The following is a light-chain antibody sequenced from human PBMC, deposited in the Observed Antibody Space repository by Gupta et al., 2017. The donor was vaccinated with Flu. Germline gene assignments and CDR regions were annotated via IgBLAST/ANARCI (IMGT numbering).Light chain of an antibody. CDR1: NGHNNDI. CDR3: ETWGSDTYV. CDR2: VEGSGDY. Sequence: QPVLIQSSSASASLGSSVKLTCTLTNGHNNDIIAWHQPRPGKAPRFSMKVEGSGDYTKGSGVPDRFSGSTSGADRYLTITNVQSEDEGDYYCETWGSDTYVFGAGTQVTVL. J-gene: IGLJ1*01. V-gene: IGLV4-60*03.